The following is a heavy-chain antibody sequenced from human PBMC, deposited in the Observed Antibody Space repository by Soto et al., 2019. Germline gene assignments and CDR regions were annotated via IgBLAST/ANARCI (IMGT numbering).Heavy chain of an antibody. CDR1: GGSISSGGYY. J-gene: IGHJ4*02. V-gene: IGHV4-31*03. CDR2: IYYSGST. D-gene: IGHD2-21*02. CDR3: ARGPRFTYCGGDCYPKLFDY. Sequence: QVQLQESGPGLVKPSQTLSLTCSVSGGSISSGGYYWSWIRQHPGKGLEWIGYIYYSGSTYYNPSLKSRVTISVDTSKNQFSLKLSSVPAAGTAVYYCARGPRFTYCGGDCYPKLFDYWGQGTLVTVSS.